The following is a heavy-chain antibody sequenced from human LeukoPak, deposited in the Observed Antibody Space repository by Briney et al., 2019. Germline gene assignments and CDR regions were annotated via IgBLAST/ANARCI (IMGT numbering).Heavy chain of an antibody. CDR1: GGAFSGYY. D-gene: IGHD6-19*01. Sequence: SETPSLTCAVYGGAFSGYYWSWICQPPAKRLEWIGEINNNASTNHNPSLKSRVTISVDTSKIQFSLKLSSVTAAHPAVYYCASRIAVAGTSFDYWRQGTLVTVST. CDR2: INNNAST. CDR3: ASRIAVAGTSFDY. J-gene: IGHJ4*02. V-gene: IGHV4-34*01.